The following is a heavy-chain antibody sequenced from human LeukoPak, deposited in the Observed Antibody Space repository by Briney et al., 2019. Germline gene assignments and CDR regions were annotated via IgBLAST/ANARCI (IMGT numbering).Heavy chain of an antibody. CDR3: ARLEPGDYYDSSGYRDY. J-gene: IGHJ4*02. CDR1: GYTFTSYY. CDR2: INPSGGST. D-gene: IGHD3-22*01. Sequence: ASVKVSCTASGYTFTSYYMHWVRQAPGQGLEWMGIINPSGGSTSYAQKFQGRVTMTRDTSTSTVYMELSSLRSEDTAVYYCARLEPGDYYDSSGYRDYWGQGTLVTVSS. V-gene: IGHV1-46*01.